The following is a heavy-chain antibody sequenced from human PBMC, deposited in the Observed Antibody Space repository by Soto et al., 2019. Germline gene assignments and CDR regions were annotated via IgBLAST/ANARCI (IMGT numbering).Heavy chain of an antibody. CDR3: ASRIAAAGRDAFDI. D-gene: IGHD6-13*01. V-gene: IGHV4-31*03. J-gene: IGHJ3*02. CDR2: IYYSGIT. Sequence: TSETLSLTCTVSGGSINGGGYYWSWIRQHPGKGLEWIGYIYYSGITYYNPSLKSRVIISVDTSKNQFSLKVSSVTDAAMDVYYCASRIAAAGRDAFDIWGQGTMVTVSS. CDR1: GGSINGGGYY.